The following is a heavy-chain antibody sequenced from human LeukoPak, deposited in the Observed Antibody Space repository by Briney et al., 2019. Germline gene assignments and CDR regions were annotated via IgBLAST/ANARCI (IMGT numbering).Heavy chain of an antibody. D-gene: IGHD6-13*01. CDR2: IIPILGIA. J-gene: IGHJ6*02. Sequence: SVKVSCKASGGTFSSYAISWVRQAPGQGLKWMGRIIPILGIANYAQKFQGRVTITADKSTSTAYMELSSLRSEDTAVYYCARDSSSWYMGSYYYYYGMDVWGQGTTVTVSS. CDR3: ARDSSSWYMGSYYYYYGMDV. CDR1: GGTFSSYA. V-gene: IGHV1-69*04.